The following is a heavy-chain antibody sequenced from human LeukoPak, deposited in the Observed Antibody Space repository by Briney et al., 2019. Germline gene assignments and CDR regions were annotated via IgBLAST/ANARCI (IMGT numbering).Heavy chain of an antibody. Sequence: PSETLSLTCTVSGGSISSSSYYWGWIRQPPGKGLEWIGSIYYSGSTYYNPSLKSRVTISVDTSKNQFSLKLSSVTAVDTAVYHCARHRSAIVHIDYWGQGTLVTVSS. CDR2: IYYSGST. V-gene: IGHV4-39*01. J-gene: IGHJ4*02. CDR3: ARHRSAIVHIDY. CDR1: GGSISSSSYY. D-gene: IGHD3-16*02.